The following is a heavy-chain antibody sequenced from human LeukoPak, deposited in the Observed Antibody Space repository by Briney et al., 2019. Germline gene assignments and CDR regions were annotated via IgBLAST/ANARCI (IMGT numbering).Heavy chain of an antibody. CDR3: ARDRCSGGSCYSGY. Sequence: ASVKVSCKASGGTFSSYAISWVRQAPGQGLEWMGGIIPIFGTANYAQKFQGRVTITADESTSTAYMELSSLRSEDTAVYYCARDRCSGGSCYSGYWGQGTLVTVPP. CDR1: GGTFSSYA. V-gene: IGHV1-69*13. J-gene: IGHJ4*02. CDR2: IIPIFGTA. D-gene: IGHD2-15*01.